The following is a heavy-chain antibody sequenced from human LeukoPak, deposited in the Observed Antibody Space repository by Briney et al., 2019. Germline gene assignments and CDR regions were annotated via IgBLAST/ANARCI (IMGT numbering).Heavy chain of an antibody. CDR3: AGDYYGSGSPGY. D-gene: IGHD3-10*01. CDR2: IYYSGST. V-gene: IGHV4-39*01. J-gene: IGHJ4*02. Sequence: PSETLSLTCTVSGGSISSSSYYWGWIRQPPGKGLEWIGSIYYSGSTYYTPSLKSRVTISVDTSKNQFSLKLSSVTAADTAVYYCAGDYYGSGSPGYWGQGTLVTVSS. CDR1: GGSISSSSYY.